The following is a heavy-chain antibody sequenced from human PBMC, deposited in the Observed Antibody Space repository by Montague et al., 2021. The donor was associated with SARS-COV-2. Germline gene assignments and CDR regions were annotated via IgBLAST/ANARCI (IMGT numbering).Heavy chain of an antibody. J-gene: IGHJ4*02. Sequence: SETLSLTCTVSGGSISSSSYYWGWIRQPPGKGLEWIGSIYYSGSTYYNPSLKSRVTISVDTSKNQFSLKLRSVTAADTAAYCCARAPPGYWGFVVVVAAHFDYWGQGTLVTVSS. CDR2: IYYSGST. CDR1: GGSISSSSYY. V-gene: IGHV4-39*07. CDR3: ARAPPGYWGFVVVVAAHFDY. D-gene: IGHD2-15*01.